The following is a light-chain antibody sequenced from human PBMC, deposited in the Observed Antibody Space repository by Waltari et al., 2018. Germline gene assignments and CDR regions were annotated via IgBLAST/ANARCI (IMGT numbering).Light chain of an antibody. V-gene: IGKV1-12*01. J-gene: IGKJ4*01. CDR1: QNIDTW. CDR2: AAS. CDR3: LQSKDFPLT. Sequence: DIQMTQSPSSVSASVGDRVVITCRASQNIDTWLAWYQQKPESAPKLLIYAASNLQPGVPSRFSGSRSGTDFSLIINSLQPEDFATYYCLQSKDFPLTFGGGTKVEI.